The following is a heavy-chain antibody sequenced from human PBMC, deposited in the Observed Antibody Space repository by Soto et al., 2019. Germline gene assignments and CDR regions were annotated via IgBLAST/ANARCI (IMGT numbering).Heavy chain of an antibody. CDR1: GFSFSVYY. Sequence: HVQLVESGGGLVKPGGSLRLSCAASGFSFSVYYMAWVRQAPGSGLEWISSIDRNGDFVYYADSVKGPFTIPRDYAKSSLYLQMDSPRAEDTAVYCCGTARPGPRDFPPTTFELWGQGTKLTVAS. D-gene: IGHD1-26*01. V-gene: IGHV3-11*01. CDR2: IDRNGDFV. J-gene: IGHJ3*01. CDR3: GTARPGPRDFPPTTFEL.